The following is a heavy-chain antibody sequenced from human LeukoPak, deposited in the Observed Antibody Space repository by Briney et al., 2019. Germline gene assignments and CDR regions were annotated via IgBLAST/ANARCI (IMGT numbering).Heavy chain of an antibody. CDR1: GFTFSSYA. CDR2: ISGSGGST. Sequence: PGGSLRLSCAASGFTFSSYAMSWVRQAPGKGLEWVSAISGSGGSTYYADSAKGRFTISRDNSKNTLYLQMNSLRAEDTAVYYCAKEATSDCSGGSCYYWYFDLWGRGTLVTVSS. J-gene: IGHJ2*01. CDR3: AKEATSDCSGGSCYYWYFDL. V-gene: IGHV3-23*01. D-gene: IGHD2-15*01.